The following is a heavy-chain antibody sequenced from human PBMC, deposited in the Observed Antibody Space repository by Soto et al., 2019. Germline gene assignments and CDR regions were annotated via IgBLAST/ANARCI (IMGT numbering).Heavy chain of an antibody. J-gene: IGHJ5*02. D-gene: IGHD2-15*01. V-gene: IGHV4-30-2*01. CDR1: GGNSIGGGGC. CDR2: IYHSGST. CDR3: ARASGYCSGGSCPVGWFDP. Sequence: PSLTLRVTWSVAGGNSIGGGGCWSRIKKPPGKGLEWIGDIYHSGSTYYNPSLKSRVTISVDRSKKQFSLKLSSVTAADTAVYYCARASGYCSGGSCPVGWFDPWGQGTLVTVSS.